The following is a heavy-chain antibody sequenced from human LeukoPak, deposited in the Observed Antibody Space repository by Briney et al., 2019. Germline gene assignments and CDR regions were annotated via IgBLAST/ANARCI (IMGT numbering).Heavy chain of an antibody. CDR3: AKLKYQLLYPLYYGMDV. Sequence: GSLRLSCAASGFTFSSYAMSWVRQAPGKGLEWVSAISGSGGSTYYADSVKGRFTISRDNSKNTLYLQMNSLRAEDTAVYYCAKLKYQLLYPLYYGMDVWGQGTTVTVSS. CDR1: GFTFSSYA. J-gene: IGHJ6*02. CDR2: ISGSGGST. D-gene: IGHD2-2*02. V-gene: IGHV3-23*01.